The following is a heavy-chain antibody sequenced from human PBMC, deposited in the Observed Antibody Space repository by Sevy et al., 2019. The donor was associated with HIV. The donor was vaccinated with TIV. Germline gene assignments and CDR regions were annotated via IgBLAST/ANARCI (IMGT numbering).Heavy chain of an antibody. D-gene: IGHD1-26*01. CDR2: FGIAGDT. J-gene: IGHJ4*02. CDR3: ARKSTSYSHFDY. V-gene: IGHV3-13*01. Sequence: GGSLRLSCAASGFTFSFYDMHWVRQATGKGLEWVSGFGIAGDTYYAGSVKGRFTISRDNAKNSLYLQMNSLRAGDTAAYYCARKSTSYSHFDYWGQGTLVTVSS. CDR1: GFTFSFYD.